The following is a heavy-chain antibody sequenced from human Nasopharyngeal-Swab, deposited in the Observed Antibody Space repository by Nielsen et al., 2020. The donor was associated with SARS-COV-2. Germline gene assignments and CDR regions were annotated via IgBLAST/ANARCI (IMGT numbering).Heavy chain of an antibody. V-gene: IGHV4-61*02. J-gene: IGHJ4*02. D-gene: IGHD1-26*01. CDR2: IYTSGST. CDR1: GGSISSGSYY. Sequence: LRLSCTVSGGSISSGSYYWSWIRQPAGKGLEWIGRIYTSGSTNYNPSLKSRVTISVDKSKNQFSLKLSSVTAADTAVYYCASRFKATYFDYWGQGTLVTVSS. CDR3: ASRFKATYFDY.